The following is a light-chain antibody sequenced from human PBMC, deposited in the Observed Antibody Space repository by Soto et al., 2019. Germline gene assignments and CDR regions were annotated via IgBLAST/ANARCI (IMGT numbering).Light chain of an antibody. CDR1: ERVATSY. Sequence: DIVLTQSPVILSLSPGDSATLSCRASERVATSYFAWYQQRRGQAPTLLIYDTSTRATGVPDRFTGSGSGTEFTLTISSVEPEYFAVYYCQQYGRSPLYTFGQGTQLEI. V-gene: IGKV3-20*01. J-gene: IGKJ2*01. CDR3: QQYGRSPLYT. CDR2: DTS.